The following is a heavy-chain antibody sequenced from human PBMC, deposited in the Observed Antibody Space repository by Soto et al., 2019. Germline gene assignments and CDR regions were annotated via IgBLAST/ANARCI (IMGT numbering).Heavy chain of an antibody. D-gene: IGHD3-10*01. CDR3: ARRPPYRGGICYYGLDN. J-gene: IGHJ4*02. Sequence: ASFKDPCQASGYTFQNSDINCVRQAPVQGREWGGWRNPDRGDAAYGRKCEGRDTFTTSTCTSTVYMEMRSLGSEATAVYYCARRPPYRGGICYYGLDNWGRGTLVTVS. V-gene: IGHV1-8*01. CDR1: GYTFQNSD. CDR2: RNPDRGDA.